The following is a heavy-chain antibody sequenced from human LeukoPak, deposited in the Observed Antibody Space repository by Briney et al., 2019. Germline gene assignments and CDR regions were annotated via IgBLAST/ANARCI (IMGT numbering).Heavy chain of an antibody. J-gene: IGHJ4*02. CDR1: GYTFTSYG. CDR3: ARDKGIIAAAGTTPFDY. V-gene: IGHV1-69*04. CDR2: IIPTLGIA. D-gene: IGHD6-13*01. Sequence: SVKVSCKASGYTFTSYGISWVRQAPGQGLEWMGRIIPTLGIANYAQKFQGRVTITADKSTSTAYMELSSLRSEDTAVYYCARDKGIIAAAGTTPFDYWGQGTLVTVSS.